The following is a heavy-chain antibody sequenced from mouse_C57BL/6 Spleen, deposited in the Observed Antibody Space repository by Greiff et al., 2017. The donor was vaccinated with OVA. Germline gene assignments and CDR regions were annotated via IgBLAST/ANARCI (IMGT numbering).Heavy chain of an antibody. CDR3: ARSRYDGYYVAY. D-gene: IGHD2-3*01. CDR2: INPSNGGT. Sequence: QVHVKQPGTELVKPGASVKLSCKASGYTFTSYWMHWVKQRPGQGLEWIGNINPSNGGTNYNEKFKSKATLTVDKSSSTAYMQLSSLTSEDSAVYYCARSRYDGYYVAYWGQGTLVTVSA. V-gene: IGHV1-53*01. J-gene: IGHJ3*01. CDR1: GYTFTSYW.